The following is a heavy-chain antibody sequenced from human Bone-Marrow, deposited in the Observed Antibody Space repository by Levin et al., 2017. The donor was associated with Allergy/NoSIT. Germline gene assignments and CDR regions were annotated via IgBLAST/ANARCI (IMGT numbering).Heavy chain of an antibody. CDR3: SRAWAGASRPLWD. Sequence: PGGSLRLSCAASGFSFSDYGMHWVRQAPGKGLEWVADIWYDGSNKYYAESVKGRFTISRDNSRNTLYLELNSLRAGDTAVYYCSRAWAGASRPLWDWGQGTLVTVSS. V-gene: IGHV3-33*01. J-gene: IGHJ4*02. CDR1: GFSFSDYG. D-gene: IGHD3-16*01. CDR2: IWYDGSNK.